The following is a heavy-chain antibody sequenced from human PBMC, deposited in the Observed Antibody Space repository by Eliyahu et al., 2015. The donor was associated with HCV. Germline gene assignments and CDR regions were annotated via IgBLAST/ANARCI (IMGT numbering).Heavy chain of an antibody. CDR2: VYYSGSN. J-gene: IGHJ4*02. V-gene: IGHV4-39*01. CDR3: ARQWSENGYIWGSYRVFDH. D-gene: IGHD3-16*02. Sequence: QLHLQESGPGLVKPSETLSLTCSVSGGSISSSGYYWAWVRQAPGKGLEWIATVYYSGSNFYNPSLKSRASISAHTSRNQFSLQLTPVTAADTAMYYCARQWSENGYIWGSYRVFDHWGQGILVTVS. CDR1: GGSISSSGYY.